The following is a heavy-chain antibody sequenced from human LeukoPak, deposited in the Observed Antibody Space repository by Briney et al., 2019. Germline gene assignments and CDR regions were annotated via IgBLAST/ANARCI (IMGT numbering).Heavy chain of an antibody. CDR2: IYYSGST. CDR3: ARDQAGGIDY. CDR1: NGSIDSYY. D-gene: IGHD2-15*01. J-gene: IGHJ4*02. V-gene: IGHV4-59*01. Sequence: SETLSLTCTVSNGSIDSYYWSWIRQPPGKGLEWIGYIYYSGSTNYNPSLKSRVTISVDTSKNQFSLKLSSVTAADTAVYYCARDQAGGIDYWGQGTLVTVSS.